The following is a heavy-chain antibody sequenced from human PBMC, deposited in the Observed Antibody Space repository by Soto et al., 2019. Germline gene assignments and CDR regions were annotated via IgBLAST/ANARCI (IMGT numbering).Heavy chain of an antibody. CDR2: FDPEDGET. D-gene: IGHD2-2*01. CDR3: ATVQVYCSSTSCPTHAFDY. CDR1: GYTLTELS. V-gene: IGHV1-24*01. J-gene: IGHJ4*02. Sequence: ASVKLSCKVSGYTLTELSMHWVRQAPGKGLEWMGGFDPEDGETIYAQKFQGRVTMTEDTSTDTAYMELSSLRSEDTAVYYCATVQVYCSSTSCPTHAFDYWGQGTLVTVSS.